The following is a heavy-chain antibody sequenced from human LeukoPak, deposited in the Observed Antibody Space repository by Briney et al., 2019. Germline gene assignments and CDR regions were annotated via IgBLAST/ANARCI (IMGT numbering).Heavy chain of an antibody. V-gene: IGHV4-59*01. D-gene: IGHD5-18*01. J-gene: IGHJ6*03. CDR3: ARTTEGGYSYGFFYYYYMDV. CDR2: IYYSGST. Sequence: SETLSLTCTVSGGSISSYYWSWIRQPPGKGLEWIGYIYYSGSTNYKSSLKSRVTISVDTSKNQFSLKLSSVTAADTAVYYCARTTEGGYSYGFFYYYYMDVWGKGTTVTISS. CDR1: GGSISSYY.